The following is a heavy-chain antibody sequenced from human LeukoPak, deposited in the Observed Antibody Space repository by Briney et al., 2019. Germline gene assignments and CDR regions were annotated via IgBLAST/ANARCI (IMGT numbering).Heavy chain of an antibody. CDR2: ISGSGGST. Sequence: GGSLRLSCAASGFTFSSYAMSWVRQAPGTGLEWVSAISGSGGSTYYADSVRGRFTISRDNSKNTLYLQMNSLRAEDTAVYYCVVGLTSVTPFDYWGQGTLVTVSS. CDR3: VVGLTSVTPFDY. CDR1: GFTFSSYA. D-gene: IGHD4-17*01. J-gene: IGHJ4*02. V-gene: IGHV3-23*01.